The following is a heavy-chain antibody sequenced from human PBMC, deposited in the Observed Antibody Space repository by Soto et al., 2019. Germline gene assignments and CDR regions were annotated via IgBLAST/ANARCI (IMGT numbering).Heavy chain of an antibody. J-gene: IGHJ4*02. CDR3: ARHDVAAAGFDY. CDR1: GGSISSYY. V-gene: IGHV4-59*08. D-gene: IGHD6-13*01. Sequence: SETLSLTCTVSGGSISSYYWSWIRQSPGKGLEWIGYISYSGSTNQNPSLKSRVTISVDTSKNQFSLKLRSVTAADTAMYYCARHDVAAAGFDYWGQGTLVTVSS. CDR2: ISYSGST.